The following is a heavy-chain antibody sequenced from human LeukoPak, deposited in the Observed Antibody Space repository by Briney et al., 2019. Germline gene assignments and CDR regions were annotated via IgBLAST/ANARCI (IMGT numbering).Heavy chain of an antibody. J-gene: IGHJ4*02. CDR1: GFTFSDYT. CDR2: IKEDGSQK. CDR3: TRDQT. Sequence: QAGGSLRLSCAASGFTFSDYTMNWVRQAPGKGLEWVANIKEDGSQKYYMDSVKGQFTISRDNAKSSLFLQMNNLRVEDTAVYYCTRDQTWGQGTLVTVSS. V-gene: IGHV3-7*01.